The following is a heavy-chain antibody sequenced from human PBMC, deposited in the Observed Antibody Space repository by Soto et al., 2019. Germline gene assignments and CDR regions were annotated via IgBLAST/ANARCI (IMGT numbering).Heavy chain of an antibody. D-gene: IGHD6-19*01. CDR3: AKAGVLAVARGGIDY. CDR1: GFTFSSYG. CDR2: ISYDGSNK. V-gene: IGHV3-30*18. Sequence: GGSLRLSCAASGFTFSSYGMHWVRQAPGKGLEWVAVISYDGSNKYYADSVKGRFTISRDNSKNTLYLQMNSLRAEDTAVYYCAKAGVLAVARGGIDYWGQGTLVTVSS. J-gene: IGHJ4*02.